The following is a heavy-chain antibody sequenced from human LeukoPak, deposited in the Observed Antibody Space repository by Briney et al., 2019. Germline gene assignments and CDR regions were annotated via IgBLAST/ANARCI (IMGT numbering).Heavy chain of an antibody. CDR3: ARDEGGMAAAGLDFDC. Sequence: SETLSLTCTVSGGSISSHYWSWIRQPAGKGLEWIGRISTSGSTNYNPSLKSRVTMSVDTSKNQFSLKLSPVTAADTAVYYCARDEGGMAAAGLDFDCWGQGTLVTVA. J-gene: IGHJ4*02. CDR1: GGSISSHY. V-gene: IGHV4-4*07. CDR2: ISTSGST. D-gene: IGHD6-13*01.